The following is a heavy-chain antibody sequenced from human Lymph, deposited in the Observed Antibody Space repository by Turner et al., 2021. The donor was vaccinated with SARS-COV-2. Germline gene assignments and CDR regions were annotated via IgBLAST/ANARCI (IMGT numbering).Heavy chain of an antibody. J-gene: IGHJ3*02. CDR2: IIPIFGTA. D-gene: IGHD6-19*01. CDR1: GGTFSSYA. V-gene: IGHV1-69*01. Sequence: QVQLVQSGADAKKPGSSVKVSCKASGGTFSSYAISWVRQAPGQGLGWMGGIIPIFGTANYAQKFQDGVTITADESTSTAYMELSSLRYEDTAVYYCARDTAVAGTLGAFDIWGQGTMVTVSS. CDR3: ARDTAVAGTLGAFDI.